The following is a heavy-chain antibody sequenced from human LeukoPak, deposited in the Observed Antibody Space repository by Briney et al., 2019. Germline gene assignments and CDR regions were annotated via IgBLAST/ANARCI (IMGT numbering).Heavy chain of an antibody. V-gene: IGHV1-69*02. Sequence: GASVKVSCKASGGTFSSYTISWVRQAPGQGLEWMGRIIPILDIANYAQKFQGRVTITPDKSTSTAYMELSSLRSEDTAVYYCARVSNEALDYWGQGTLITVSS. CDR1: GGTFSSYT. J-gene: IGHJ4*02. CDR2: IIPILDIA. CDR3: ARVSNEALDY.